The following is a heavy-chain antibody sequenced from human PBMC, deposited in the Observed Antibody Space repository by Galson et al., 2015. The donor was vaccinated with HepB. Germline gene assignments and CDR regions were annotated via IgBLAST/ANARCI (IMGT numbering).Heavy chain of an antibody. CDR3: AKGRKGWELLRVEFDY. D-gene: IGHD1-26*01. J-gene: IGHJ4*02. CDR1: GFTFSSYG. CDR2: ISYDGSNK. Sequence: SLRLSCAASGFTFSSYGMHWVRQAPGKGLEWVAVISYDGSNKYYADSVKGRFTISRDNSKNTLYLQMNSLRAEDTAVYYCAKGRKGWELLRVEFDYWGQGTLVTVSS. V-gene: IGHV3-30*18.